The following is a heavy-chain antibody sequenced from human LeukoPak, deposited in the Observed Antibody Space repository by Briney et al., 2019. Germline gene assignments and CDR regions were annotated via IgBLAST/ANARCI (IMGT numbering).Heavy chain of an antibody. CDR2: MYHTGHT. Sequence: SETLSLTCNVSGGSISNYYWSWIRQPPGKGLEWIGYMYHTGHTMYNSSLKSRVTMSLDTSNNHFSLRLSSVTAADTAVYYCARGTGTRSFDYWGQGTLVTVSS. J-gene: IGHJ4*02. CDR1: GGSISNYY. D-gene: IGHD1-7*01. V-gene: IGHV4-59*08. CDR3: ARGTGTRSFDY.